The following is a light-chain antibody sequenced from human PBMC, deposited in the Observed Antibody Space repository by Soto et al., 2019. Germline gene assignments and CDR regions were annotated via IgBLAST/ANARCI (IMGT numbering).Light chain of an antibody. V-gene: IGKV3-15*01. CDR2: GIS. Sequence: EVVMTQSPATLSVSPGERATLSCRASQSVNHNYLAWYQQKPGQAPRLLIYGISARASGVPARFSGSGSGTDFLPTIDCLHSKDFAFYYCKQYTNGPITFGQGTLLEIK. CDR1: QSVNHN. CDR3: KQYTNGPIT. J-gene: IGKJ5*01.